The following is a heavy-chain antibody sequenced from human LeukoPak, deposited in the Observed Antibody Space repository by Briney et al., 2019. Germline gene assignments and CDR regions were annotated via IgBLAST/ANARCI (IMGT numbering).Heavy chain of an antibody. CDR3: AKKLLTVTTWGFDY. J-gene: IGHJ4*02. V-gene: IGHV3-7*03. Sequence: PGGSLRLSCEASGFTFSAYWMSWVRQAPGKGLEWVANIKQDGSQTYHADSVKGRFTISRDNSKNTLYLQMNSLRAEDTAVYYCAKKLLTVTTWGFDYWGQGTLVTVSS. CDR2: IKQDGSQT. CDR1: GFTFSAYW. D-gene: IGHD4-11*01.